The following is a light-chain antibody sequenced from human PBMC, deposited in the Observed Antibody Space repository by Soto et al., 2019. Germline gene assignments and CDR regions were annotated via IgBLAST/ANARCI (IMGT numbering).Light chain of an antibody. V-gene: IGLV2-14*01. CDR2: EVS. CDR3: SSYTTSSPLVL. J-gene: IGLJ2*01. Sequence: QSVLTQPASVSGSPGQSITISCTGTSSDVGGYNYVSWYQQHPGKAPKLMIYEVSNRPSGVSNRFSGSKSGNTASLTISGLQAEDEADYYCSSYTTSSPLVLFGGGTQLTVL. CDR1: SSDVGGYNY.